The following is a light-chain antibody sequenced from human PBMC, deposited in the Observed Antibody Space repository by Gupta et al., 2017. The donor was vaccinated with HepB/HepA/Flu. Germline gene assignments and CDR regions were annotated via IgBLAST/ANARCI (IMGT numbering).Light chain of an antibody. J-gene: IGKJ2*01. CDR1: QSISRY. CDR2: YSS. V-gene: IGKV1-39*01. CDR3: QQSDTTPYT. Sequence: DIQMTQSPSSLSASVGDRVTITCRASQSISRYLNWYQQKPGKAPELLIDYSSSLQSGVPSRFIGTGSGTDFTLTINSLQPEDFATYYCQQSDTTPYTFGQGTELEIK.